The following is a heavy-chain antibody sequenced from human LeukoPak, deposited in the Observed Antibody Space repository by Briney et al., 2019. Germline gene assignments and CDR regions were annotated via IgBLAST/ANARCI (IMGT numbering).Heavy chain of an antibody. CDR3: ARKLAAADPNY. Sequence: NPGGSLRLSCAASGFTFSDYYMSWIRQAPGKGLEWVSYISSSGSTIYYADSVKGRFTISRDNSKNTLYLQMNSLRAEDTAVYYCARKLAAADPNYWGQGTLVTVSS. CDR2: ISSSGSTI. D-gene: IGHD6-13*01. J-gene: IGHJ4*02. CDR1: GFTFSDYY. V-gene: IGHV3-11*04.